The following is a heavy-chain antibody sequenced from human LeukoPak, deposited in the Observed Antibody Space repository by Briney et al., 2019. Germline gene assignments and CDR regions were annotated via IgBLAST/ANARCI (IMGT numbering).Heavy chain of an antibody. V-gene: IGHV3-23*01. CDR2: INGSGGST. D-gene: IGHD2-8*01. J-gene: IGHJ4*02. CDR1: GFIFSSYA. CDR3: AKDRSCINEVCHGDFDY. Sequence: PGGSLRLSCAASGFIFSSYAMSWVRQAPGKGLEWVSTINGSGGSTYYADSVKGRFTISRDNSKNTLYLQMNSLRAEDTAVYYCAKDRSCINEVCHGDFDYWGQGTLVTDSS.